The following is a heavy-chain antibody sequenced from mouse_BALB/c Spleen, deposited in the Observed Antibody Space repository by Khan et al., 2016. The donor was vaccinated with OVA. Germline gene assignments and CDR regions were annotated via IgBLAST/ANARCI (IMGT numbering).Heavy chain of an antibody. D-gene: IGHD2-1*01. V-gene: IGHV1S81*02. CDR1: GYTFTSFY. CDR3: ARSGYGNPFAY. Sequence: QVQLQQPGAELVKPGASVKISCKASGYTFTSFYMYWGKQRPGQGLEWIGGINPSNGDTNFYEKFKSKATRTVDKSSTTAYMQFSSLTSEDSAVYYCARSGYGNPFAYWGQGTLVTVSA. J-gene: IGHJ3*01. CDR2: INPSNGDT.